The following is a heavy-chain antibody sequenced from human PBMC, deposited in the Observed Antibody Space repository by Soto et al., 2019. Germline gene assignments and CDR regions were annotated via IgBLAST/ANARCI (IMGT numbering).Heavy chain of an antibody. CDR3: AKEAAAGYYYYYGMDV. Sequence: GGSLRLSCVASGFTFSNNGIHWVRQAPGKGLEWVAVISSDGSKKYYADSVKGRFTISRDNAKNSLYLQMNSLRAEDTALYYCAKEAAAGYYYYYGMDVWGQGTTVTVSS. CDR2: ISSDGSKK. J-gene: IGHJ6*02. V-gene: IGHV3-30*18. CDR1: GFTFSNNG. D-gene: IGHD6-13*01.